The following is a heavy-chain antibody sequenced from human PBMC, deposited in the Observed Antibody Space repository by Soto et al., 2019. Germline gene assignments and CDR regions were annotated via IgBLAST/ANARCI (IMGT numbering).Heavy chain of an antibody. CDR2: IGSDTSYI. CDR3: AKDPNGDYVGAFDS. CDR1: GFTFSNYA. V-gene: IGHV3-23*03. D-gene: IGHD4-17*01. Sequence: GGSLRLSCAATGFTFSNYAVTWVRQAPGKGLEWVSSIGSDTSYIYYADSVKGRFTISRDKSKNTVFLQMNSLRADDTAVYHCAKDPNGDYVGAFDSWGQGALVTVSS. J-gene: IGHJ4*02.